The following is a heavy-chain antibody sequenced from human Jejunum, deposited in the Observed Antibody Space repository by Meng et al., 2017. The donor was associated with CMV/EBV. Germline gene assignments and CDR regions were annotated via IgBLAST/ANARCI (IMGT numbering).Heavy chain of an antibody. V-gene: IGHV4-4*02. CDR1: GASLNNDIW. D-gene: IGHD1-14*01. Sequence: LPCAVSGASLNNDIWWCWVRQPPGKELEWIGEIHQTGNTNYNPSLRSRVTISMDESKNQFSLNVSSVTAADTAFYYCAISPNQDPGSWGQGTLVTVSS. CDR3: AISPNQDPGS. CDR2: IHQTGNT. J-gene: IGHJ5*02.